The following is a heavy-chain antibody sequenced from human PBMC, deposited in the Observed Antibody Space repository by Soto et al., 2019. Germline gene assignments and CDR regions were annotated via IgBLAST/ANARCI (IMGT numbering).Heavy chain of an antibody. CDR3: ARAMGSLSRRKAARPSDY. V-gene: IGHV1-18*01. Sequence: SRRAFEYAFTGHAANWVRQGTGKGLEWMGWINPNSGGTNYAQKPQGRVTMTTDTSTSTAYMELRSLRSDDTSVYYWARAMGSLSRRKAARPSDY. D-gene: IGHD6-6*01. CDR2: INPNSGGT. J-gene: IGHJ4*01. CDR1: EYAFTGHA.